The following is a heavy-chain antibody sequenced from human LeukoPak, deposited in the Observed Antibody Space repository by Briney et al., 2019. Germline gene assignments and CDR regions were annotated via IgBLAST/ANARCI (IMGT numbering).Heavy chain of an antibody. D-gene: IGHD3-10*01. CDR2: ISSSSSYI. CDR3: ARDLSYYGSGSCFQH. V-gene: IGHV3-21*01. CDR1: GFTFSNYS. J-gene: IGHJ1*01. Sequence: PGGSLRLSCAASGFTFSNYSMNWVRQAPGEGLEWVSSISSSSSYIYYADSVKGRFTISRDNAKNSLYLQMNILRAEDTAVYYCARDLSYYGSGSCFQHWGQGTLVTVSS.